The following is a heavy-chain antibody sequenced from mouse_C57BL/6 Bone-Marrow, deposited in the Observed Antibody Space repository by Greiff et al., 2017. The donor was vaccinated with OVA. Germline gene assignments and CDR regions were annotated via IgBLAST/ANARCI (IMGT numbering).Heavy chain of an antibody. CDR2: INPGSGGT. CDR1: GYAFTNYL. V-gene: IGHV1-54*01. J-gene: IGHJ2*01. D-gene: IGHD2-4*01. Sequence: VQLQQSGAELVRPGTSVKVSCKASGYAFTNYLIEWVKQRPGQGLEWIGVINPGSGGTNYNEKFKGKATLTADKSSSTAYMQLSSLTSEDSAVYFCASYDYDDFDYWGQGTTLTVSS. CDR3: ASYDYDDFDY.